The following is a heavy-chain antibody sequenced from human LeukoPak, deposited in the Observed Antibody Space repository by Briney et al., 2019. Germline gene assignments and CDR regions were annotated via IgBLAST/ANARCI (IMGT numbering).Heavy chain of an antibody. CDR1: GGTFSSYA. CDR3: ARLGEVTGTINWFDP. V-gene: IGHV1-18*01. Sequence: GASVNVSCKASGGTFSSYAISWVRQAPGQGPEWMGWISAYNGNTNYAQKLQGRVTMTTDTSTSTAYMELRSLRSDDTAVYYCARLGEVTGTINWFDPWGQGTLVTVSS. CDR2: ISAYNGNT. J-gene: IGHJ5*02. D-gene: IGHD1-7*01.